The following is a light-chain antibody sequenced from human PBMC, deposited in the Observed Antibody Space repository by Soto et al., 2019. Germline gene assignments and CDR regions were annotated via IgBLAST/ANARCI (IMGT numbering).Light chain of an antibody. J-gene: IGKJ3*01. CDR2: GAS. CDR3: QHYNNRPPFT. V-gene: IGKV3-15*01. Sequence: EIVMTQSPATLSVSPGERATFSCRASQSVSSNLAWYQQKPGQAPRLLIYGASIRATGIPARFSGSGSGTEFTLTISTLQSEDFAIYYCQHYNNRPPFTFGPGTKVDIK. CDR1: QSVSSN.